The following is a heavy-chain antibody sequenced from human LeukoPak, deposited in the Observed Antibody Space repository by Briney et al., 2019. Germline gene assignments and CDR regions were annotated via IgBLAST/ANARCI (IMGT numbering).Heavy chain of an antibody. J-gene: IGHJ4*02. D-gene: IGHD6-19*01. Sequence: SETLSLTCTVSGGSISSYYWSWIRQPPGKGLEWIGYIYYSGSTNYNPSLKSRVTISVDTSKNQFSLKLSSVTAADTAVYYCARVGRYSSGWYYFDYWGQGTLVTVSS. V-gene: IGHV4-59*01. CDR2: IYYSGST. CDR3: ARVGRYSSGWYYFDY. CDR1: GGSISSYY.